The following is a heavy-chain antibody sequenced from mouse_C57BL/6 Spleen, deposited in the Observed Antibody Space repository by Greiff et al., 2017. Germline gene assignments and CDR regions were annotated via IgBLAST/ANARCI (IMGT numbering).Heavy chain of an antibody. J-gene: IGHJ3*01. V-gene: IGHV3-6*01. CDR3: AREGT. CDR1: GYSITSGYY. D-gene: IGHD3-3*01. CDR2: ISYDGSN. Sequence: EVKLMESGPGLVKPSQSLSLTCSVTGYSITSGYYWNWIRQFPGNKLEWMGYISYDGSNNYNPSLKNRSSITRDTSKNQFFLKLNSVTTEDTATYYCAREGTWGQGTLVTVSA.